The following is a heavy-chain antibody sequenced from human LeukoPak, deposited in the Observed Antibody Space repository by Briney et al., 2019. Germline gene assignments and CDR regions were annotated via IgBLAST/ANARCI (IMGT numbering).Heavy chain of an antibody. J-gene: IGHJ3*02. D-gene: IGHD3-3*01. CDR2: IKQDGSEK. CDR3: ARESEITISADDAFDI. CDR1: GFTFSSYW. V-gene: IGHV3-7*01. Sequence: GGSLRLSCAASGFTFSSYWMSWVRQAPGKGLEWVANIKQDGSEKYYVDSVKGRFTISRDNAKNSLYLQMNSLRAEDTAVYYCARESEITISADDAFDIWDQGTMVTVSS.